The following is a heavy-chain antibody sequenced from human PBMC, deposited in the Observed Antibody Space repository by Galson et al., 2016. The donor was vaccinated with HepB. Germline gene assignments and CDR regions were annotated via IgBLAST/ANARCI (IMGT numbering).Heavy chain of an antibody. CDR2: VYHSGIT. CDR1: GASITTNNW. V-gene: IGHV4-4*01. J-gene: IGHJ4*02. Sequence: ETLSLTCAVSGASITTNNWWSWVRQSPGKGLEWIGEVYHSGITNYNPSLKSRVTMSIDKSKNEFSLQLTSVTVADTAVYFCAKSAPIRFLEWSNRSVFEYWGQGTLVTVSS. CDR3: AKSAPIRFLEWSNRSVFEY. D-gene: IGHD3-3*01.